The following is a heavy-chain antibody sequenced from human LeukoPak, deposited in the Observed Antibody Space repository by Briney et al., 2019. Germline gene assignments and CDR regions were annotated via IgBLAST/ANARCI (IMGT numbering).Heavy chain of an antibody. CDR2: IYYSGST. D-gene: IGHD6-19*01. CDR3: ARHWGSSGWY. Sequence: SGTLSLTCTVSGGSISSSRYYWGWIRQPPGKGLEWIGSIYYSGSTYYNPSLKRRVTISVDTSKNQFSLKLSSVTAADTAVYYCARHWGSSGWYWGQGTLVTVSS. J-gene: IGHJ4*02. CDR1: GGSISSSRYY. V-gene: IGHV4-39*01.